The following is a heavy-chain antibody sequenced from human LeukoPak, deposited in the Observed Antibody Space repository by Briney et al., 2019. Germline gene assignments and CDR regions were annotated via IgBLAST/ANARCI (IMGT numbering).Heavy chain of an antibody. CDR3: ASNPRGVYDFWSGYPI. V-gene: IGHV3-48*01. CDR2: ISSSSSTI. Sequence: PGGSLRLSCAASGFTLSSYSMNWVRQAAGKGLEWVSYISSSSSTIYYADSVKGRFTISRDNAKNSLYLQMHSLRAEDTAVYYCASNPRGVYDFWSGYPIWGQGTLVTVSS. D-gene: IGHD3-3*01. J-gene: IGHJ4*02. CDR1: GFTLSSYS.